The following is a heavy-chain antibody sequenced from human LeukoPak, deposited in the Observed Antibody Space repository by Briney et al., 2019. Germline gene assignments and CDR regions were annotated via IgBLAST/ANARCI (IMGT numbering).Heavy chain of an antibody. CDR2: IYYSGST. CDR3: ARGQNHFDY. V-gene: IGHV4-31*01. J-gene: IGHJ4*02. D-gene: IGHD1-14*01. Sequence: PSETLSLTCTVSGGSISSGGYYWSWIRQHPGKGLEWIGYIYYSGSTYYNPSLKSPVTILVDTSKNRFSLNLSSVTAADTAVYYCARGQNHFDYWGQGTLVTVSS. CDR1: GGSISSGGYY.